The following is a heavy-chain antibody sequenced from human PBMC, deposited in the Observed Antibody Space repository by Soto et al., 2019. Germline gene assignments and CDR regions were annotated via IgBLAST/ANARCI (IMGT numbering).Heavy chain of an antibody. D-gene: IGHD3-10*01. CDR2: INSSGST. J-gene: IGHJ3*02. V-gene: IGHV4-34*08. CDR1: GGTLSGYY. Sequence: SETLSLTRDVYGGTLSGYYWSWIRQPPGKGLEWIGDINSSGSTNYNPSLTSGGSISVDTSTNQFSLKLSSVTAADTAGYYCAKSGFYGPYEAFDICGTGRIVTVSS. CDR3: AKSGFYGPYEAFDI.